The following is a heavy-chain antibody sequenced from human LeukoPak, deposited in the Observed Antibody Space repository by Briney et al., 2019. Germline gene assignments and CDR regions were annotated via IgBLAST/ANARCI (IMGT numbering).Heavy chain of an antibody. CDR2: ISGSGGST. J-gene: IGHJ4*02. D-gene: IGHD2-2*01. Sequence: PGGSLRLSCAASGFTFSSYAMSWVRQAPGKGLEWVSAISGSGGSTYYADSVKGRFTISRDNSKNTLYLQMNSLRAEDTAVYYCAKTTPIVVVPAASFDYWGQGTLVTVSS. CDR3: AKTTPIVVVPAASFDY. V-gene: IGHV3-23*01. CDR1: GFTFSSYA.